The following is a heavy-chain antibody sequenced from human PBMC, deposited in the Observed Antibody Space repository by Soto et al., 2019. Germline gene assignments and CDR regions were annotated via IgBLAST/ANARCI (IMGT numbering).Heavy chain of an antibody. J-gene: IGHJ6*02. D-gene: IGHD3-10*01. CDR3: ARGYYGSGALYYSYGMDV. V-gene: IGHV1-18*01. Sequence: ASVKVSCKASGYTFTSYGISWVRQAPGQGLEWMGWISAYNGNTNYAQKLQGRVTMTTDTSTSTAYMELRSLRSDDTAVYYCARGYYGSGALYYSYGMDVWGQGTTVTVSS. CDR1: GYTFTSYG. CDR2: ISAYNGNT.